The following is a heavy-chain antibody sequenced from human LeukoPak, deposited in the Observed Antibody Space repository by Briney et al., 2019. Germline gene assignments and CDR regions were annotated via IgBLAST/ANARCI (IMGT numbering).Heavy chain of an antibody. J-gene: IGHJ4*02. CDR1: GFTFSSYS. D-gene: IGHD3-3*01. CDR2: ISSSGTTI. CDR3: VRDRGQFSRRNFDY. V-gene: IGHV3-48*01. Sequence: GGSLRLSCAASGFTFSSYSMNWVRQAPGKGLEWVSYISSSGTTIYSADSVKGRFTISRDNAKNSLYLQMNSLRAEDTAVYYCVRDRGQFSRRNFDYWGQGTLVTVS.